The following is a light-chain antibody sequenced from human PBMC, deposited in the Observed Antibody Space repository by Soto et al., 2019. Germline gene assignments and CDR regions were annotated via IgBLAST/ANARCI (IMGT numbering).Light chain of an antibody. CDR1: SNDVGGYNY. CDR2: DVN. CDR3: SSYTPNSTVL. V-gene: IGLV2-14*01. Sequence: QAVVTQPASVSGSPGQSITISCAGTSNDVGGYNYVSWYQQHPGKAPKLLIYDVNNRPSGIPDRFSGSRSGNTASLAISGLQAEDEADYYCSSYTPNSTVLFGGGTKVTVL. J-gene: IGLJ2*01.